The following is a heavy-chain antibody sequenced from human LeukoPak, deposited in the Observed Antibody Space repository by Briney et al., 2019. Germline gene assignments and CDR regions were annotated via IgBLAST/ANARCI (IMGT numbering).Heavy chain of an antibody. J-gene: IGHJ4*02. V-gene: IGHV3-23*01. Sequence: GRSLRLSCAASGFTFSNYAMSWVRQAPGKGLEWVSGISGSDGRTYYADSVRGRYTISRDNSKNLVFLQMSSLGAEDTAVYYCAKELTVTGTPYLDYWGQGTLVTVSS. D-gene: IGHD6-19*01. CDR2: ISGSDGRT. CDR3: AKELTVTGTPYLDY. CDR1: GFTFSNYA.